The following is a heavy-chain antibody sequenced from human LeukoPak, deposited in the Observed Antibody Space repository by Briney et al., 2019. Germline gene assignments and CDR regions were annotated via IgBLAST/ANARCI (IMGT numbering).Heavy chain of an antibody. CDR2: INHSGST. CDR3: ARGRGGGYYYDGMDV. CDR1: GGSFSGYS. J-gene: IGHJ6*02. Sequence: SGTLSLTCAVYGGSFSGYSWSWIRQPPGKGLEWVGEINHSGSTNYNPCLKSRVTRSVDTSKNPISLQQSYVTAADTAVYYCARGRGGGYYYDGMDVWGQGTTVTVSS. V-gene: IGHV4-34*01. D-gene: IGHD3-10*01.